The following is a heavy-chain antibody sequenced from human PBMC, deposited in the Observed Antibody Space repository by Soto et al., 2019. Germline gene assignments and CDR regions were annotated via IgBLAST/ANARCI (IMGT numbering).Heavy chain of an antibody. Sequence: SQTLSLTCAISGDSVSNNSVAWNWVRQTPSRGLEWLGRTYYRSKWHYDYAPSVRSRITINPDTSKNHFSLQLNSVSPEDAAVYYCARTLRGRGVKYFDDWGQGTLVTVSS. V-gene: IGHV6-1*01. CDR3: ARTLRGRGVKYFDD. D-gene: IGHD3-10*01. CDR2: TYYRSKWHY. J-gene: IGHJ4*02. CDR1: GDSVSNNSVA.